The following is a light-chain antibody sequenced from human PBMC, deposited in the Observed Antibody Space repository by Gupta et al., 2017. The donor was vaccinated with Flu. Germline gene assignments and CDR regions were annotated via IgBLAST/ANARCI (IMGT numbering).Light chain of an antibody. CDR1: QVLGYSDGNQY. CDR3: MQGEHWPWA. Sequence: VTLGQPASISCRCSQVLGYSDGNQYLNWFQPRPGQSPRRLIYKGSYRCSGVPDRFSSSGSGTDLTLKISRGEAEDVVIYFCMQGEHWPWAFGQGTTVEIK. CDR2: KGS. J-gene: IGKJ1*01. V-gene: IGKV2-30*01.